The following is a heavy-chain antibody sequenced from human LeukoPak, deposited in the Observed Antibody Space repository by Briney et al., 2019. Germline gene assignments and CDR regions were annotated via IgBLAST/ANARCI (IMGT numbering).Heavy chain of an antibody. CDR3: ATESPDSSGYRLIFDC. J-gene: IGHJ4*02. V-gene: IGHV1-24*01. CDR2: FDPEDGET. D-gene: IGHD3-22*01. Sequence: ASVKVSCKVSGYTLTELSMHWVRQAPGKGLEWMGGFDPEDGETIYAQKFQGRVTMTEDTSTDTAYMELSSLRSEDTAVYYCATESPDSSGYRLIFDCWGQGTLVTVSS. CDR1: GYTLTELS.